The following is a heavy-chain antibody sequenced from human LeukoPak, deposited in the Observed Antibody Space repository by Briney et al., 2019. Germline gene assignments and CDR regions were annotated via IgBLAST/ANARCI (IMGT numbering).Heavy chain of an antibody. J-gene: IGHJ4*02. D-gene: IGHD3-22*01. V-gene: IGHV4-39*01. Sequence: SETLSLTCTVSGGSISSSSYYWGWIRQPPGKGLEWIGSIYYSGSTYYNPSLKSRVTISVDTSKNQFSLKLSSVTAADTAVYYCARTTYHYYYDSSGSFDYWGQGTLVTVSS. CDR1: GGSISSSSYY. CDR2: IYYSGST. CDR3: ARTTYHYYYDSSGSFDY.